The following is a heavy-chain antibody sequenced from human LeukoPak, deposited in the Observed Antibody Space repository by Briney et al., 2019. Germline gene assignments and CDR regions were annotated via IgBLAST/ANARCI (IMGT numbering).Heavy chain of an antibody. Sequence: GGSLRLSCAASGFTFSNNWMSWVRQAPGKGLQWVANIKQDGSEKYYVDSVKGRFTISRDNAKNSLYLQMNSLRAEDTAVYHCARWLVGSESYLKYYFDYWGQGTLVTVSS. CDR3: ARWLVGSESYLKYYFDY. D-gene: IGHD3-10*01. J-gene: IGHJ4*02. V-gene: IGHV3-7*01. CDR2: IKQDGSEK. CDR1: GFTFSNNW.